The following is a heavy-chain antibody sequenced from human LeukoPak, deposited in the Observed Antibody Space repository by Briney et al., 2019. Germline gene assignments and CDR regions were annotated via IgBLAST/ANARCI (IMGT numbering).Heavy chain of an antibody. V-gene: IGHV1-8*01. CDR2: MNPNSGNT. D-gene: IGHD1-26*01. CDR3: ARGGATRRHNWFDP. Sequence: GASVKVSCKASGYTFTSYDINWVRQATGQGLEWMGWMNPNSGNTGYAQKFQGRVTMTRNTSISTAYMELSSLRSEDTAVYYCARGGATRRHNWFDPWGQGTLVTVPS. J-gene: IGHJ5*02. CDR1: GYTFTSYD.